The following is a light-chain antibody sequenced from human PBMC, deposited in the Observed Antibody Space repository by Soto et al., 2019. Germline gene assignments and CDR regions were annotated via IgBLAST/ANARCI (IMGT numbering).Light chain of an antibody. V-gene: IGKV3-20*01. Sequence: EIGLTQSPGTLSLSPGERATLSCRASQTVTNNYLAWYQQKPGQAPRLLIYGASSRATGIPDRFSGSGSGTAFTLTISRLEPEDFAVYYCQQYGSSPRFTFGPGTKVDIK. CDR2: GAS. J-gene: IGKJ3*01. CDR3: QQYGSSPRFT. CDR1: QTVTNNY.